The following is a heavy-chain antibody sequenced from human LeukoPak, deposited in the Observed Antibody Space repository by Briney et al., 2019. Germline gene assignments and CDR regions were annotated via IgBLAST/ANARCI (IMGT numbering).Heavy chain of an antibody. D-gene: IGHD2-15*01. J-gene: IGHJ5*02. V-gene: IGHV1-2*02. CDR2: INPNSGDT. CDR3: ARVSCSGGSCYIRLDP. CDR1: GYTFTGYY. Sequence: ASVKVSCKASGYTFTGYYIHWVRQAPGQGLEWMGWINPNSGDTNFAQKFQGRVTMTRDTSISTAYMELSRLRSDDTAVYFCARVSCSGGSCYIRLDPWGQGTLVTVSS.